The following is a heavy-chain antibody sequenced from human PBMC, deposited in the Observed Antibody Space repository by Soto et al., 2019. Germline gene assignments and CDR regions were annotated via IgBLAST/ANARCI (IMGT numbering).Heavy chain of an antibody. CDR1: GYTFTSYY. CDR2: INPSGGST. V-gene: IGHV1-46*01. CDR3: AREGLVLVPTTVNSDYYYYAMNV. D-gene: IGHD2-2*01. J-gene: IGHJ6*02. Sequence: ASVKVSCKASGYTFTSYYMHWVRQAPGQGLEWMGIINPSGGSTSYAQKFQGRVTMTRDTSTSTVYMELSSLRSEDTAVYYCAREGLVLVPTTVNSDYYYYAMNVWGQGTTVTVSS.